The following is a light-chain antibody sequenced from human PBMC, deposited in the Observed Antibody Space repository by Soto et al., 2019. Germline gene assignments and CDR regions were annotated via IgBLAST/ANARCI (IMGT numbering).Light chain of an antibody. Sequence: QTVVTQEPSFSVSRGRTVTLTCGLSSGSVSTSYYPSWYQQTPGQAPRTLIYSTNTRSSGVPDRFSGSILGNKAALTITGAQADDESDYYCVLYMGSGYWVFGGGTKLSVL. J-gene: IGLJ3*02. V-gene: IGLV8-61*01. CDR1: SGSVSTSYY. CDR3: VLYMGSGYWV. CDR2: STN.